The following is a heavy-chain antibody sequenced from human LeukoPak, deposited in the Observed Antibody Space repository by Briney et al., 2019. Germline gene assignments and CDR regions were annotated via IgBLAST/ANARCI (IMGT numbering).Heavy chain of an antibody. CDR1: GFTFSSYA. J-gene: IGHJ6*03. D-gene: IGHD2-2*01. Sequence: GGSLRLSCAASGFTFSSYAMNWVCQAPGKGLEWVASISSSSGYIFYADSVKGRFTISRDNSKNIVYLQMDSLRVDDTALYYCARGGYQPYYYMDVWGTGTTVTVSS. CDR2: ISSSSGYI. CDR3: ARGGYQPYYYMDV. V-gene: IGHV3-21*01.